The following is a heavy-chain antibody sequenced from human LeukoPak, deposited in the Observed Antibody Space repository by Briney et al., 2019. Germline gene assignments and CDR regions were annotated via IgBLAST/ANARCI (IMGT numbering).Heavy chain of an antibody. CDR2: VYYSGST. Sequence: PSETLSLTCAVSGGSISGGGYSWSWIRQPPGKGLEWIGYVYYSGSTNYNPSLKSRVTVSLDTSKNQFSLKLSSVTAADTAVYYCARAQPDSVWGSYPRYFDYWGQGTLVTVSS. D-gene: IGHD3-16*01. CDR3: ARAQPDSVWGSYPRYFDY. V-gene: IGHV4-61*08. CDR1: GGSISGGGYS. J-gene: IGHJ4*02.